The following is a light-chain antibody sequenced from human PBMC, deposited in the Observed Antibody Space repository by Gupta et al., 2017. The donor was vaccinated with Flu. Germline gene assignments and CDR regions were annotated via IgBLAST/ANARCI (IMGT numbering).Light chain of an antibody. J-gene: IGLJ3*02. V-gene: IGLV1-51*02. CDR1: SSNIGNNY. Sequence: QSVLTQPPSVSAAPGQKVTISCSGRSSNIGNNYVSWYQHLPGTAPKLLIYESNKRPSGMPDRFSGSKSGTSATLGITGLQTGDEADYYCGTWDNSLTTNWLFGGGTKLTVL. CDR2: ESN. CDR3: GTWDNSLTTNWL.